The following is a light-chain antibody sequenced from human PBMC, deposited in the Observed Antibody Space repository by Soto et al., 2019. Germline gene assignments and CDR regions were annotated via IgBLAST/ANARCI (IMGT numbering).Light chain of an antibody. CDR1: QSLLHTSGDNY. Sequence: VMTQSPLSLSVTPGEPASISCRSSQSLLHTSGDNYLDWFRQRPGQSPRRLIYKVSNREAGVPDRFSGSGSGTDFTLKISRVEAEDVGLYYCMQGSHWPPITFGQGTRLEIK. CDR2: KVS. V-gene: IGKV2-30*02. J-gene: IGKJ5*01. CDR3: MQGSHWPPIT.